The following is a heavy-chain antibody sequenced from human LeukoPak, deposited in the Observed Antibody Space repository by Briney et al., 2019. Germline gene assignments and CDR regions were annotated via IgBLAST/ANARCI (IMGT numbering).Heavy chain of an antibody. CDR1: GFTFSSYS. Sequence: GGSLRLSCAASGFTFSSYSMNWVRQAPGKGLEWVSYISSSSSTIYYADSVKGRFTISRDNAKNSLYLQMNSLRAEDTAVYYCARTHAQYYDFWSAYYTYYYMDVWGKGTTATVSS. V-gene: IGHV3-48*04. CDR3: ARTHAQYYDFWSAYYTYYYMDV. J-gene: IGHJ6*03. D-gene: IGHD3-3*01. CDR2: ISSSSSTI.